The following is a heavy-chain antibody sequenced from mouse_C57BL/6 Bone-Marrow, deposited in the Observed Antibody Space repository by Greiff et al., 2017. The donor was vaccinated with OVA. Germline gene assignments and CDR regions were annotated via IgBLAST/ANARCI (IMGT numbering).Heavy chain of an antibody. Sequence: QVHVKQSGAELARPGASVKLSCKASGYTFTSYGISWVKQRTGQGLEWIGEIYPRSGNTYYNEKFKGKATLTADKSSSTAYMELRSLTSEDSAVYFCARSRDWAWFAYWGQGTLVTVSA. D-gene: IGHD4-1*01. CDR2: IYPRSGNT. J-gene: IGHJ3*01. CDR1: GYTFTSYG. V-gene: IGHV1-81*01. CDR3: ARSRDWAWFAY.